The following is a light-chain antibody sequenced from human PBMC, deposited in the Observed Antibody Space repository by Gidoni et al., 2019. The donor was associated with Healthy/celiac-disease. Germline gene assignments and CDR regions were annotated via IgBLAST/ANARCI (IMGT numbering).Light chain of an antibody. V-gene: IGKV2-28*01. CDR1: QSLQHSNGYNY. J-gene: IGKJ2*01. CDR3: MQALQTPYT. CDR2: LGS. Sequence: IVMTQSPLSLPVTPGEPASISCRSRQSLQHSNGYNYFDWYLQKPGQSPQLLIYLGSNRASGVPYRCSGSGSGTDFTLKIIRVEAEDVGVYYCMQALQTPYTFGQGTKLEIK.